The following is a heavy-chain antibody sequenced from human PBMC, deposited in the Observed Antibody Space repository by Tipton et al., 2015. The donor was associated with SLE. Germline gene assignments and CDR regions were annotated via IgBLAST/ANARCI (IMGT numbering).Heavy chain of an antibody. J-gene: IGHJ6*02. Sequence: QSGAEVKKPGASVKVSCKASGYTFTSYGISWVRQAPGQGLEWMGWISAYNGNTNYAQKLQGRVTMTTDASTSTAYMELRSLRSDDTAVYYCARSGHCTGGVCYTYYYYGMDVWGQGTTDTVSS. CDR3: ARSGHCTGGVCYTYYYYGMDV. CDR2: ISAYNGNT. CDR1: GYTFTSYG. D-gene: IGHD2-8*02. V-gene: IGHV1-18*01.